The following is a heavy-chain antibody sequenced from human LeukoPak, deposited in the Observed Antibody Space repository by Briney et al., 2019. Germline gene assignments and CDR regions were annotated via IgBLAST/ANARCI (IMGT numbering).Heavy chain of an antibody. D-gene: IGHD3-9*01. CDR2: ISAYNGNT. J-gene: IGHJ3*02. V-gene: IGHV1-18*01. CDR1: GYTFTSYG. CDR3: AREGAGAYYDILTGYSSYAFDI. Sequence: ASVKVSCKASGYTFTSYGISWVRQAPGQGLEWMGWISAYNGNTNYAQKLQGRVTMTTDTSTSTAYMELRSLRSDDTAVYYCAREGAGAYYDILTGYSSYAFDIWGQGTMVTVSS.